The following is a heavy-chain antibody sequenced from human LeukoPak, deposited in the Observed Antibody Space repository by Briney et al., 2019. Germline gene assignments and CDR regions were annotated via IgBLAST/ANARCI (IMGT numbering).Heavy chain of an antibody. Sequence: GSLRLSCAASGFTFSSYAMSWVRQAPGKGLEWDSAISGSGGSTYYADSVKGRFTISRDNSKNTLYLQMNSLRAEDTAVYYCAKARYDYVWGSYRPFDYWGQGTLVTVSS. CDR1: GFTFSSYA. J-gene: IGHJ4*02. D-gene: IGHD3-16*02. CDR2: ISGSGGST. CDR3: AKARYDYVWGSYRPFDY. V-gene: IGHV3-23*01.